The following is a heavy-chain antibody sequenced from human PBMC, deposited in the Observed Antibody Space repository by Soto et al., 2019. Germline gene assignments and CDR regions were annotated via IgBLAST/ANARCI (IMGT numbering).Heavy chain of an antibody. Sequence: GGSLRLSCASSGFTFSSYAMHLVRQATGKGLEWVAVISYDGSNKYYADSVKGRFTISRDNSKNTLYLQMNSLRAEDTAVYYCARAPRNWNDNAFDIWGQGTMVTVSS. CDR2: ISYDGSNK. J-gene: IGHJ3*02. V-gene: IGHV3-30-3*01. D-gene: IGHD1-1*01. CDR1: GFTFSSYA. CDR3: ARAPRNWNDNAFDI.